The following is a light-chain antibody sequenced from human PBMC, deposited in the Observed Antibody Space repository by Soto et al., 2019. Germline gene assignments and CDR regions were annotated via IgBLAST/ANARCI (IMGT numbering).Light chain of an antibody. J-gene: IGLJ2*01. CDR3: GADHGSGSNFVVV. Sequence: QSVLTQPPSASASLGASVTLTCTLSSGYSKYKVDWYQQRPGKGPRFVMRVGTGGIVGSKGDGIADRFSVFGSGLNRYLTIKNIQEEDESDYHCGADHGSGSNFVVVFGGGTKLTVL. V-gene: IGLV9-49*01. CDR1: SGYSKYK. CDR2: VGTGGIVG.